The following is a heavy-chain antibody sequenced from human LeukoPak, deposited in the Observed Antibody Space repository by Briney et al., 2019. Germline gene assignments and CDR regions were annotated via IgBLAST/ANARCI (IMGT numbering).Heavy chain of an antibody. CDR1: GFTFSSYA. CDR3: AKDRYYYDSSGQTDGKFDY. CDR2: FSGSGGNT. Sequence: GGSLRLSCAASGFTFSSYAMSWVRQAPGKGLEWVSAFSGSGGNTYYAESVKGRFTISRDNSKNTLDLQMNSLRAEDTAVYYCAKDRYYYDSSGQTDGKFDYWGQGTLVTVSS. J-gene: IGHJ4*02. D-gene: IGHD3-22*01. V-gene: IGHV3-23*01.